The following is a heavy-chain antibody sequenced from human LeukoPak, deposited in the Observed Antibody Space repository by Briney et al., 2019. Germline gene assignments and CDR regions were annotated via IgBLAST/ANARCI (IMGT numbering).Heavy chain of an antibody. CDR3: ARDGGDPEGMDV. CDR1: GGSISSSSYY. J-gene: IGHJ6*02. Sequence: PSETLSLTCTVSGGSISSSSYYWGWIRQPPGKGLEWIGSIYYSGSTYYNPSLKSRVTISVDTSKNQFSLKLSSVTAADTAVYYCARDGGDPEGMDVWGQGTTVTVSS. CDR2: IYYSGST. D-gene: IGHD2-21*02. V-gene: IGHV4-39*07.